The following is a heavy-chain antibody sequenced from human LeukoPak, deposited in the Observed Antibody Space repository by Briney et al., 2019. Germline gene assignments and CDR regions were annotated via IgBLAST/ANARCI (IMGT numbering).Heavy chain of an antibody. D-gene: IGHD1-26*01. V-gene: IGHV1-8*01. CDR3: ATGSGSYLNFDY. CDR2: MNPNSGNT. J-gene: IGHJ4*02. Sequence: GASVKVSCKASGYTFTSYDINWVRQATGQGLEWMGWMNPNSGNTGYAQKFQGRVTMTRNTSISTAYMELRSLRSDDTAVYYCATGSGSYLNFDYWGQGTLVTVSS. CDR1: GYTFTSYD.